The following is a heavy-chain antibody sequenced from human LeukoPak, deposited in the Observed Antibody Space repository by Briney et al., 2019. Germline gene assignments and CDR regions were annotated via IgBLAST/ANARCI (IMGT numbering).Heavy chain of an antibody. J-gene: IGHJ4*02. CDR2: ISAKNGNT. Sequence: ASVKVSCKTSGYVFTTYGFTWVRQAPGQGLEWMGWISAKNGNTEYAQKFQGRLTMTTDTSTSTGYMELGSLTSDDTAVYYCARASSDWTGYFDFRGQGALVTVSS. D-gene: IGHD6-25*01. CDR1: GYVFTTYG. V-gene: IGHV1-18*01. CDR3: ARASSDWTGYFDF.